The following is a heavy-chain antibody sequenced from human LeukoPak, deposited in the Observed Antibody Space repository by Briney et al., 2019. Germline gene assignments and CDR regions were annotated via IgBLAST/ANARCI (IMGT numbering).Heavy chain of an antibody. Sequence: GGSLRLSCAASGFTFSSYWMHWVRQVPGKGLVWVARINPGGSSITYTDSVKGQFTISRDNAKNTLYLQMDSLRAEDTGVYYCARSNQADDYWGQGTLVTVSS. V-gene: IGHV3-74*01. CDR2: INPGGSSI. D-gene: IGHD1-14*01. J-gene: IGHJ4*02. CDR1: GFTFSSYW. CDR3: ARSNQADDY.